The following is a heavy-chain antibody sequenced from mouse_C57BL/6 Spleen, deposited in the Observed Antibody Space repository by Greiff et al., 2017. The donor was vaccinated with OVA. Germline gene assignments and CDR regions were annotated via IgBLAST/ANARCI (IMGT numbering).Heavy chain of an antibody. V-gene: IGHV1-82*01. CDR2: IYPGDGDT. J-gene: IGHJ4*01. Sequence: QVQLKESGPELVKPGASVKISCKASGYAFSSSWMNWVKQRPGKGLEWIGQIYPGDGDTNYNGKFKGKATLTADKSSSTAYMQLSSLTSEDSAVYFCARRNGAMDYWGQGTSVTVSS. CDR1: GYAFSSSW. CDR3: ARRNGAMDY.